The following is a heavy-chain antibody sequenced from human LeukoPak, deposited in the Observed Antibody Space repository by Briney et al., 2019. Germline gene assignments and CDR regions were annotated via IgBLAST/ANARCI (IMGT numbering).Heavy chain of an antibody. CDR2: IIPIFGIA. D-gene: IGHD3-16*02. J-gene: IGHJ4*02. CDR1: GGTFSSYA. Sequence: SVTVSFTASGGTFSSYAISWVRQAPGQGREWMGRIIPIFGIANYAQKFQGRVTITADKSTSTAYMELSSLRSEHTAVYYCARDLPFGGVIADYYFDYWGQGTLVTVPS. V-gene: IGHV1-69*04. CDR3: ARDLPFGGVIADYYFDY.